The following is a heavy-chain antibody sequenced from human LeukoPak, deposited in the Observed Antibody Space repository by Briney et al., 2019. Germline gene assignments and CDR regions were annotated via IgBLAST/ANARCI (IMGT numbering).Heavy chain of an antibody. Sequence: GGSLRLSCAASGFTFTSYAMSWVRQAPGKGPEWVSGISGSGGSTYYADSVKGRFTISRDNSKNTLYLQMNSLRAEDTAVYYCAKYSSSSPSDAFDIWGQGTMVTVSS. CDR1: GFTFTSYA. CDR3: AKYSSSSPSDAFDI. D-gene: IGHD6-13*01. V-gene: IGHV3-23*01. CDR2: ISGSGGST. J-gene: IGHJ3*02.